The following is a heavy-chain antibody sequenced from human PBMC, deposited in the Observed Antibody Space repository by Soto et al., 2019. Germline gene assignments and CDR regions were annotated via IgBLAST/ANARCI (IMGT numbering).Heavy chain of an antibody. J-gene: IGHJ4*02. D-gene: IGHD6-13*01. CDR1: GFTHSKSG. V-gene: IGHV3-33*01. CDR3: ARDLGGSPFDY. Sequence: QVQLVESGGGVVQPGRSLRLSCAASGFTHSKSGMHWVRQAPGKGLEWVAVIWADGTTKDYADSVKGRFTISRDSSENTLYLQMNSLRVEDTALYYCARDLGGSPFDYWGQGTLVTVSS. CDR2: IWADGTTK.